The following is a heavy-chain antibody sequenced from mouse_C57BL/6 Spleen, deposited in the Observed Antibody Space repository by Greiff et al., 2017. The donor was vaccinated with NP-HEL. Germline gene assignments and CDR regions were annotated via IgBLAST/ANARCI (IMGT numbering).Heavy chain of an antibody. CDR3: AKMGGNYPYWYFDV. D-gene: IGHD2-1*01. Sequence: QVQLKQSGPGLVQPSQSLSITCTVSGFSLTSYGVHWVRQSPGKGLEWLGVLWRGGSTDYNAAFMSRLSITKDNSKSQVFFKMNSLQADDTAIYYCAKMGGNYPYWYFDVWGTGTTVTVSS. CDR1: GFSLTSYG. CDR2: LWRGGST. J-gene: IGHJ1*03. V-gene: IGHV2-5*01.